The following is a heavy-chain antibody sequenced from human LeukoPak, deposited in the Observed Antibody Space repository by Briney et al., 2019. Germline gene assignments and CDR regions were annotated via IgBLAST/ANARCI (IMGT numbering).Heavy chain of an antibody. Sequence: SVKVSCKASGGTFSGYAISWVRQAPGQGLEWMGGIIPIFGTANYAQKFQGRVTITADESTSTAYMELSSLRSEDTAVYYCAREGVGYSSSSGSVYWFDPWGQGTLVTVSS. D-gene: IGHD6-6*01. V-gene: IGHV1-69*13. CDR1: GGTFSGYA. CDR2: IIPIFGTA. J-gene: IGHJ5*02. CDR3: AREGVGYSSSSGSVYWFDP.